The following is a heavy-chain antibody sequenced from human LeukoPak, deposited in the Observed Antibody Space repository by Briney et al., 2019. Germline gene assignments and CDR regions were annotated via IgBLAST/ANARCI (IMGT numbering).Heavy chain of an antibody. Sequence: SETLSLTCAVYGGSFSGYYWSWIRQPPGKGLEWIGEINHSGSTNYNPSLKSRVTISVDKSKNQFSLKLSSVTAADTAVYYCARDSVYYDSSGYMRDGMDVWGQGTTVTVSS. V-gene: IGHV4-34*01. D-gene: IGHD3-22*01. CDR3: ARDSVYYDSSGYMRDGMDV. CDR2: INHSGST. CDR1: GGSFSGYY. J-gene: IGHJ6*02.